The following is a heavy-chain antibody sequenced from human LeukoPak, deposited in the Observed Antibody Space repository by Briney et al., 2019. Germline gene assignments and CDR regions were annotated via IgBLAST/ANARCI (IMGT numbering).Heavy chain of an antibody. Sequence: GGSLRLSCAASGFAFSSYWMSWVRQAPGKGLEWVANIKQDGSEKYYVDSVKGRFTISRDNAKNSLYLQMNSLRAGDTAVYYCARDLWFGEFSPNWFDPWGQGTLVTVSS. CDR2: IKQDGSEK. V-gene: IGHV3-7*01. D-gene: IGHD3-10*01. CDR3: ARDLWFGEFSPNWFDP. J-gene: IGHJ5*02. CDR1: GFAFSSYW.